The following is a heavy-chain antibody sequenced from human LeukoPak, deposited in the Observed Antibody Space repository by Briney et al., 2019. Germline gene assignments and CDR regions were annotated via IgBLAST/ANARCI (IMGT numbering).Heavy chain of an antibody. V-gene: IGHV3-74*01. J-gene: IGHJ4*02. CDR2: INSDGSST. CDR3: ATGAVAGNFDY. CDR1: GFTFSRYW. Sequence: GGSLRLSCPASGFTFSRYWTHWVRQTPGKGLVWVSRINSDGSSTSYADSVKGRFTISRDSAKNTPYLQMNSLRVEDTAVYYCATGAVAGNFDYWGQGTLVTVSS. D-gene: IGHD6-19*01.